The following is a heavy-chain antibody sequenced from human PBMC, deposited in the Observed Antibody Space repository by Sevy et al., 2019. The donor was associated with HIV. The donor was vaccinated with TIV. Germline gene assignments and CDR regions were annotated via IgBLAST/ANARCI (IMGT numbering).Heavy chain of an antibody. V-gene: IGHV3-48*01. CDR1: GFTFSSYS. J-gene: IGHJ1*01. D-gene: IGHD1-1*01. CDR3: ALERLSSNVAEYFQN. CDR2: ISSSSSSI. Sequence: GGSLRLSCAASGFTFSSYSMNWVRQAPRKGLEWVSSISSSSSSIYYADSVKGRFTISRDNAKNSLYLQMDSLTAEDTAVYYCALERLSSNVAEYFQNWGQGTLVTVSS.